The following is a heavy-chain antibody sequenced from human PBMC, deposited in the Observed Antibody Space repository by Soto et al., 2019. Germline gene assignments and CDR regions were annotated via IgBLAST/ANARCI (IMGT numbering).Heavy chain of an antibody. CDR3: ARLRHTYQSGKYYYYYMDV. CDR2: INHSGST. D-gene: IGHD3-3*01. Sequence: SETLSLTCAVYGGSFSGYYWSWIRQPPGKGLEWIGEINHSGSTNYNPSLKSRVTISVDTSKNQFSLKLSSVTAADTAVYYCARLRHTYQSGKYYYYYMDVWGKGTTVTVSS. V-gene: IGHV4-34*01. J-gene: IGHJ6*03. CDR1: GGSFSGYY.